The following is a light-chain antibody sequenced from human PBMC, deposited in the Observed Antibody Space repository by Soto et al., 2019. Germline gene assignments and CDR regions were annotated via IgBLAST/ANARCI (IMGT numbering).Light chain of an antibody. CDR1: QSVGRK. V-gene: IGKV3-15*01. CDR2: DAS. Sequence: EIEMTQSPATLSVSPGERATLSCRSSQSVGRKLACHKQKPGQAPRLPMYDASNRAMGVPARLSGSWSGTDFTLTISSLQSEDVAVYHCQQYDIWPPWTFGQGTKVEI. CDR3: QQYDIWPPWT. J-gene: IGKJ1*01.